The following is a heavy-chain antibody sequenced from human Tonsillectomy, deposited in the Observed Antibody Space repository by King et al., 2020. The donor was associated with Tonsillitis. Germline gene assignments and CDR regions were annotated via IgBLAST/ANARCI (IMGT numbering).Heavy chain of an antibody. CDR2: ISGSSGST. V-gene: IGHV3-23*04. Sequence: VQLVESGGGLVQPGGSLRLSCAASGFTFSSYAMSWVRQAPGKGLEWVSVISGSSGSTFYADSVKGRFTISRDNSKNTLYLQMNSLRAEDTAVYYCAKLGGVVVTAIGYWGQGTLVTVSS. D-gene: IGHD2-21*02. CDR1: GFTFSSYA. CDR3: AKLGGVVVTAIGY. J-gene: IGHJ4*02.